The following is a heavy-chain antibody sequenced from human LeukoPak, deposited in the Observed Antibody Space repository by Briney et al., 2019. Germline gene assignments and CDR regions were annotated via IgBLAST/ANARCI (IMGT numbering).Heavy chain of an antibody. D-gene: IGHD3-3*01. Sequence: TSETLSLTCNVFGGSIHNYYWHWIRQPAGKGLEWVGRVYTSGTTIYNPSLKSRVTMSADASKNLLSLIVTSVSAADTAVYYCTRGGNIFWSGNYDYFDFWGQGTVVIVSS. V-gene: IGHV4-4*07. CDR2: VYTSGTT. CDR1: GGSIHNYY. CDR3: TRGGNIFWSGNYDYFDF. J-gene: IGHJ4*02.